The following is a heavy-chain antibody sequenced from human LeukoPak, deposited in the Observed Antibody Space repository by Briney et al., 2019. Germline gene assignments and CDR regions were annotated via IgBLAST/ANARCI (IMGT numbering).Heavy chain of an antibody. D-gene: IGHD3-22*01. Sequence: SPSETLSLTCTVSGGSISSSSYYWGWIRQPPGKGLEWIGSIYYSGSTYYNPSLKSRVTISVDTSKNQFSLKLSSVTAADTAVYYCARPYYYDSRIDPWGQGILVTVSS. J-gene: IGHJ5*02. CDR2: IYYSGST. CDR3: ARPYYYDSRIDP. V-gene: IGHV4-39*07. CDR1: GGSISSSSYY.